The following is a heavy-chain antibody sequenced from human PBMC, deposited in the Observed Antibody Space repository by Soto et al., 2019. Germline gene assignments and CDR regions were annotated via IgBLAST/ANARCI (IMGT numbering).Heavy chain of an antibody. CDR3: ARDGVGRSRSPPHY. Sequence: GGSLRLSCAASGFTFSSYGMHWVRQAPGKGLEWVAVIWYDGSNKYYADSVKGRFTISRDNSKNTLYLQMNSLRAEDTAVYYWARDGVGRSRSPPHYWGPGPLLTLSS. CDR1: GFTFSSYG. V-gene: IGHV3-33*01. D-gene: IGHD3-22*01. J-gene: IGHJ4*02. CDR2: IWYDGSNK.